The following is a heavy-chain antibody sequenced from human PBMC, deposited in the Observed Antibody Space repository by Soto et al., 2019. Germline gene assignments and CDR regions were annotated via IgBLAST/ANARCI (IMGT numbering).Heavy chain of an antibody. J-gene: IGHJ3*02. CDR1: GGSISSGGYY. D-gene: IGHD4-17*01. Sequence: PSETLSLTCTVSGGSISSGGYYWSWIRQHPGKGLEWIGYIYYSGSAYYNPSLKSRVTISVDTSKNQFSLKLSSVTAADTAVYYCARYGDYVPAFDSRGQGTMVTVSS. CDR2: IYYSGSA. CDR3: ARYGDYVPAFDS. V-gene: IGHV4-31*03.